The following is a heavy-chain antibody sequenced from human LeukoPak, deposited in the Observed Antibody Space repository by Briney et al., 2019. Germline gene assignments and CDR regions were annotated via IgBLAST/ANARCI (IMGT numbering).Heavy chain of an antibody. J-gene: IGHJ4*02. Sequence: GGSLRLSCAASGVTFSSYAMHWVRQAPGKGLGYVSAISSNGGSTYYANSVKGRFTISRDNSKNTRYLQMGSLRAEDMAVYYCARVGLLWFGELYYFDYWGQGTLVTVSS. D-gene: IGHD3-10*01. CDR1: GVTFSSYA. CDR2: ISSNGGST. CDR3: ARVGLLWFGELYYFDY. V-gene: IGHV3-64*01.